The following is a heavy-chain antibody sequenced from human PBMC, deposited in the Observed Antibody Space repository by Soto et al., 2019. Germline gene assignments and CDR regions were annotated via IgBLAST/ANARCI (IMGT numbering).Heavy chain of an antibody. CDR3: ARATGDSSSWSQNWFDP. J-gene: IGHJ5*02. Sequence: PSQTLSLPCAISGDSVSSNSAACNWIRQSPSRGLEWLGRTYYRSKWYNDYAVSVKSRITINPDTSKNQFSLQLNSVTPEDTAVNCFARATGDSSSWSQNWFDPWGQGTLVTVSS. CDR1: GDSVSSNSAA. CDR2: TYYRSKWYN. V-gene: IGHV6-1*01. D-gene: IGHD6-13*01.